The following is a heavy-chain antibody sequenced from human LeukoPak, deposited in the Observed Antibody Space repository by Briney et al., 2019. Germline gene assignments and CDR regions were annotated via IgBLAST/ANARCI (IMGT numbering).Heavy chain of an antibody. D-gene: IGHD5-18*01. CDR1: GFTFDDYA. J-gene: IGHJ4*02. V-gene: IGHV3-9*01. CDR2: ISWNSGSI. CDR3: ARNGGYSPLDY. Sequence: GGSLRLSCAASGFTFDDYAMHWVRQAPGKGLEWVSGISWNSGSIGYADSVKGRFTISRDNAKNSLYLQMNSLTDEDTAVYYCARNGGYSPLDYWGQGTLVTVSS.